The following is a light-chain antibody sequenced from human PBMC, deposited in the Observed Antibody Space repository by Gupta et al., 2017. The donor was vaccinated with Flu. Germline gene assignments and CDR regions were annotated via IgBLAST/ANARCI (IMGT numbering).Light chain of an antibody. V-gene: IGLV1-44*01. CDR1: GTNAGSNA. J-gene: IGLJ3*02. CDR2: SDE. CDR3: ATRDDSRTRRV. Sequence: TSSADRSGTNAGSNAVSCYQRPAGTPPKLLVYSDERRPSGSPGVFSGSKFATTAALAIGGLRKEDEADYYCATRDDSRTRRVFGGGTKLTVL.